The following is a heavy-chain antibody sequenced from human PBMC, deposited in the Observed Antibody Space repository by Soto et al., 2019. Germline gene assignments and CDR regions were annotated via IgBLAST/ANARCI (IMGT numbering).Heavy chain of an antibody. D-gene: IGHD3-3*01. CDR3: ARGVPYYDFWSGYSSLPFDY. Sequence: PSETLSLTCAVYGGSFSGYYWSWIRQPPGKGLEWIGEINHSGSTNYNPSLKSRVTISVDTSKNQFSLKLSSVTAADTAVYYCARGVPYYDFWSGYSSLPFDYWGQGTLVTVSS. V-gene: IGHV4-34*01. CDR2: INHSGST. CDR1: GGSFSGYY. J-gene: IGHJ4*02.